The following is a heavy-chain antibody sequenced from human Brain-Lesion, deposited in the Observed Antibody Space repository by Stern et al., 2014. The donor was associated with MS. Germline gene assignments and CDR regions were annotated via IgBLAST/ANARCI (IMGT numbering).Heavy chain of an antibody. CDR2: ISWNSGTI. D-gene: IGHD1-14*01. Sequence: QLVESGGDLVQPGRSLRLSCAAFGFTFDDYAMHWVLQAPGQGLAWVAGISWNSGTIGYADSVKGRFTTSRDNAYSSLYLQMNSLRPEDTALYYCARDITGSSAYFDYWGQGTLVTVSS. CDR1: GFTFDDYA. J-gene: IGHJ4*02. V-gene: IGHV3-9*01. CDR3: ARDITGSSAYFDY.